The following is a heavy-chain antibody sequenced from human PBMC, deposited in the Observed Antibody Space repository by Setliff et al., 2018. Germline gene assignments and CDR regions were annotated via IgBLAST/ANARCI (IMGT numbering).Heavy chain of an antibody. CDR1: GDSISSSSYY. J-gene: IGHJ4*02. CDR3: ATSGFCSSGSCYSFDD. Sequence: SETLSLTCTVSGDSISSSSYYWGWIRQPPGKGLEWIGSIYYSGSTNYNPSLRSRVTMSLDASKNRFSLNLTSVTAADTAVYFCATSGFCSSGSCYSFDDWGQGALVTVSS. CDR2: IYYSGST. V-gene: IGHV4-39*02. D-gene: IGHD2-15*01.